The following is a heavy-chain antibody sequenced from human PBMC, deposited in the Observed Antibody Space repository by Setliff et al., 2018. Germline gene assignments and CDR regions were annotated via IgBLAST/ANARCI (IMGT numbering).Heavy chain of an antibody. D-gene: IGHD3-16*02. Sequence: SETLSLTCAVYGGSFSGYYWSWIRQPPGKGLEWIGEINHSGSTNYNPSLKSRVTISVDTSKNQFSLKLSSVTAADTAVYYCASSPTFGGVIADYWGQGTLVTVSS. CDR1: GGSFSGYY. CDR3: ASSPTFGGVIADY. J-gene: IGHJ4*02. V-gene: IGHV4-34*01. CDR2: INHSGST.